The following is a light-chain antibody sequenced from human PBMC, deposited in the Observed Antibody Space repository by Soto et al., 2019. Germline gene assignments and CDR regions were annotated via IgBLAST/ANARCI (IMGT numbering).Light chain of an antibody. CDR2: DAS. Sequence: EIVLTQSPGTLSLSPGERATLSCRASQSVSRKLAWYQQTRGQAPRLLIYDASNRATGIPARFSGSGSGTDFTLAISSLEPEDFAVYYCQQRSNWPPITFGQGTRLEIK. CDR3: QQRSNWPPIT. J-gene: IGKJ5*01. V-gene: IGKV3-11*01. CDR1: QSVSRK.